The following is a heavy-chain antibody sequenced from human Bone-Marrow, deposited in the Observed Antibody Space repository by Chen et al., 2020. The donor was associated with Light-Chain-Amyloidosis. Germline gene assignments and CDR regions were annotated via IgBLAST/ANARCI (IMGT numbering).Heavy chain of an antibody. CDR2: IYPDDSDA. D-gene: IGHD5-12*01. Sequence: EVQLEQCGPDVEKPGESLTISGMGYGYTFPSYWIGWVRQMPGKGLEWMGVIYPDDSDARYSPSFEGQVTISADKSITTAYLQWRSLKASDTAMYYCARRRDGYNFDYWGQGTLVTVSS. J-gene: IGHJ4*02. CDR3: ARRRDGYNFDY. CDR1: GYTFPSYW. V-gene: IGHV5-51*03.